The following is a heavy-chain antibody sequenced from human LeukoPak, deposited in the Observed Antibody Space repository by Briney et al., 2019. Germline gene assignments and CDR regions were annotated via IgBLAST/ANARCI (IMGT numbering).Heavy chain of an antibody. CDR3: ARAGGDIVVVPAARPFDY. Sequence: ASVKVSCKASGYTFTSYDINWVRQATGQGLEWMGWMNPNSGNTGYAQKFQGRVTMTRNTSISTAYMELSRLRSDDTAVYYCARAGGDIVVVPAARPFDYWGQGTLVTVSS. D-gene: IGHD2-2*01. CDR2: MNPNSGNT. CDR1: GYTFTSYD. V-gene: IGHV1-8*01. J-gene: IGHJ4*02.